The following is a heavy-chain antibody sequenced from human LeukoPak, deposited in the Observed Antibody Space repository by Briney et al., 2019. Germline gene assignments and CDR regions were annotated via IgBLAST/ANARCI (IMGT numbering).Heavy chain of an antibody. J-gene: IGHJ3*02. CDR3: AKGRGAFDI. CDR1: GFTFSSYG. CDR2: ISNDGSNK. D-gene: IGHD3-10*01. Sequence: GGSLRLSCVASGFTFSSYGMHWVRQAPGKGLEWVAVISNDGSNKYYADSVKGRFTISRDNSKNTLYLQMNSLRAEDTAVYYCAKGRGAFDIWGQGTTVTVSS. V-gene: IGHV3-30*18.